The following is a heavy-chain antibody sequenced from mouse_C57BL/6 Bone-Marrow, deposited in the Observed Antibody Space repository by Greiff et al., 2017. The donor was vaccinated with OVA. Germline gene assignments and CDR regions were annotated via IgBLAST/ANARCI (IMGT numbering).Heavy chain of an antibody. Sequence: VQLQQSGAELVRPGASVKLSCTASGFNIKDYYMHWVKQRPEQGLEWIGWIDPEDGDTEYAPKFQGKATITADTSSNTAYLQLSSLTSEDTAVYYCTSYEVGSGDVDYGGQGTTLTVSS. CDR1: GFNIKDYY. V-gene: IGHV14-1*01. D-gene: IGHD6-5*01. CDR2: IDPEDGDT. J-gene: IGHJ2*01. CDR3: TSYEVGSGDVDY.